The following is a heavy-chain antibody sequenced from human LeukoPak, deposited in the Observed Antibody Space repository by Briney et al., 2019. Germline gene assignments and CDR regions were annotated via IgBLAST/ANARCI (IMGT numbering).Heavy chain of an antibody. V-gene: IGHV2-70*11. Sequence: SGPTLVNPTQTLTLTCTFSGFSLSTSGMCVSWIRQPPGKVLEWLARIDWDDDKYYSTSLKTRLTISKDTSKNQVVLTMTNMVPVDTATYYCARILYSSSSGYYYMDVWGKGTTVAVSS. CDR2: IDWDDDK. CDR3: ARILYSSSSGYYYMDV. D-gene: IGHD6-13*01. CDR1: GFSLSTSGMC. J-gene: IGHJ6*03.